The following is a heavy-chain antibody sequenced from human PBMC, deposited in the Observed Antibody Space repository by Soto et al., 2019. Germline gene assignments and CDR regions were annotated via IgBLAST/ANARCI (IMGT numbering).Heavy chain of an antibody. V-gene: IGHV4-59*01. CDR2: IYYSGST. CDR3: ARGRAGEEWLSTHYSYYYGMDV. J-gene: IGHJ6*02. D-gene: IGHD3-3*01. CDR1: GGSISSYY. Sequence: KPSETLSLTCTVSGGSISSYYWSWIRQPPGKGLEWIGYIYYSGSTNHNPSLQSRVTISVDTSKNQFSLKLSSVTAADTALYYCARGRAGEEWLSTHYSYYYGMDVWGQGTTVTVSS.